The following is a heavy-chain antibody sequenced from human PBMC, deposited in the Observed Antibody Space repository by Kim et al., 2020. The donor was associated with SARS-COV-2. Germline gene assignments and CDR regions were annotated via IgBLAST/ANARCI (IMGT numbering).Heavy chain of an antibody. Sequence: GNAKYSQKFQGRVTMTRDTSASTAYMEVSRLGCEDRAVYYCASSYNWFDPWGQGTLVTVSS. J-gene: IGHJ5*02. V-gene: IGHV1-3*01. CDR2: GNA. CDR3: ASSYNWFDP.